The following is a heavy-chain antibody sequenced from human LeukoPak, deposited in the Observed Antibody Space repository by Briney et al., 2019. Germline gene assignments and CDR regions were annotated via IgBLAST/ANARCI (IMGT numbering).Heavy chain of an antibody. D-gene: IGHD5-12*01. CDR1: GFAVSNNY. J-gene: IGHJ4*02. CDR3: ARGAYSGYDFDY. V-gene: IGHV3-53*01. Sequence: GGSLRLSCAASGFAVSNNYMSWVRQAPGKGLEWVSVIYSGGSTYYADSVKGRFAISRDNSKNTLYLQMNSLRAEDTAVYYCARGAYSGYDFDYWGQGTLVTVSS. CDR2: IYSGGST.